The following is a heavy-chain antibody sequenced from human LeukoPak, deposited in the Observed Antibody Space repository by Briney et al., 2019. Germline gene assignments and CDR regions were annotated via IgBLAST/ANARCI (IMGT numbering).Heavy chain of an antibody. D-gene: IGHD3-3*01. CDR1: GGTFSSYA. Sequence: GASVKVSCKASGGTFSSYAISWVRQAPGQGLEWMGRIIPILGIANYAQKFQGRVTITADKSTSTAYMELSSLRSEDTAVYYCARDKGTYYDFWSGYYNWFDPWGQGTLVTVSS. CDR2: IIPILGIA. J-gene: IGHJ5*02. V-gene: IGHV1-69*04. CDR3: ARDKGTYYDFWSGYYNWFDP.